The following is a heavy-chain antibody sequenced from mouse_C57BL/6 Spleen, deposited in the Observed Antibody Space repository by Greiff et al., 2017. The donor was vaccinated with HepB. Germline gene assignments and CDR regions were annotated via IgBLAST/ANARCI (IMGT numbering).Heavy chain of an antibody. CDR3: ARGYYGSSAWFAY. CDR2: INPSTGGT. V-gene: IGHV1-42*01. CDR1: GYSFTGYY. J-gene: IGHJ3*01. D-gene: IGHD1-1*01. Sequence: VHVKQSGPELVKPGASVKISCKASGYSFTGYYMNWVKQSPEKSLEWIGEINPSTGGTTYNQKFKAKATLTVDKSSSTAYMQLKSLTSEDSAVYYCARGYYGSSAWFAYWGQGTLVTVSA.